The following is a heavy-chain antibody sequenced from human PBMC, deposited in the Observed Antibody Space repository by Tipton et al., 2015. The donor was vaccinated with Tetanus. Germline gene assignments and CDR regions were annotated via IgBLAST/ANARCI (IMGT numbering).Heavy chain of an antibody. Sequence: TLSLTCSVSGDSGSRHYWSWIRQPPGKGLEWIASIYFEGSTYYSPSLESRVTIAVDTSQNVFSLRLTSVNDADTAVYYCARGWSECSSWSCSPFDSWGQGTLVTVSS. CDR1: GDSGSRHY. J-gene: IGHJ4*02. CDR3: ARGWSECSSWSCSPFDS. D-gene: IGHD2-2*01. V-gene: IGHV4-39*02. CDR2: IYFEGST.